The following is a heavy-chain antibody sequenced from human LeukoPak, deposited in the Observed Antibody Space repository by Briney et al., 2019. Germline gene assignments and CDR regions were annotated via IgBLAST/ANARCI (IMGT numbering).Heavy chain of an antibody. V-gene: IGHV4-39*07. D-gene: IGHD3-22*01. CDR1: GGSISSSNYY. J-gene: IGHJ3*02. CDR2: IDYNEIT. CDR3: ARDRAYYYDSSGYHGAFDI. Sequence: SETLSLTCTVSGGSISSSNYYWGWIRQPPGKGLEWIGNIDYNEITYYNPSLKSRVTISVDTSKTQLSLKLNSVTAADTAVYYCARDRAYYYDSSGYHGAFDIWGQGTLVTVS.